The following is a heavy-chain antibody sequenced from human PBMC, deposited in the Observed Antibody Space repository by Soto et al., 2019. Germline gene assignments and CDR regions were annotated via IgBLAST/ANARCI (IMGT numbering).Heavy chain of an antibody. Sequence: QVQLVQSGAEVKKPGSSVKVSCRASGGTFSSYAVSWVRQAPGQGLEWMGVIIPLLNTPKYVQKFQGRVTITADASAKTAYMELSSLRSEDTAVYYCARESSSPNYYYYGMDVWCQGTTVTVSS. D-gene: IGHD6-6*01. V-gene: IGHV1-69*01. CDR1: GGTFSSYA. CDR2: IIPLLNTP. J-gene: IGHJ6*02. CDR3: ARESSSPNYYYYGMDV.